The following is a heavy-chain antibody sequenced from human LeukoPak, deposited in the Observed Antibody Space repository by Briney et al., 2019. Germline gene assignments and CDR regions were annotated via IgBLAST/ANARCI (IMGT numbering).Heavy chain of an antibody. D-gene: IGHD6-19*01. CDR3: AGDIAVAGNYYYYGMDV. CDR1: GGTFSSYA. Sequence: SVKVSCKASGGTFSSYAISWVRQAPGQGLEWMGRIIPILGIANYAQKFQGRVTITADKSTSTAYMELSSLRSEDTAVYYCAGDIAVAGNYYYYGMDVWGQGTTVTVSS. J-gene: IGHJ6*02. CDR2: IIPILGIA. V-gene: IGHV1-69*04.